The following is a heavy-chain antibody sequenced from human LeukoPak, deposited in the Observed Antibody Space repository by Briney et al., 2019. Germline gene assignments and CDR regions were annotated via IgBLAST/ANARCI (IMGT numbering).Heavy chain of an antibody. Sequence: GGSLRLSCAASGFTFSSYSMNWVRQAPGKGLEWVSSISSSSSYIYYADSVKGRFTISRDNAKNSLYLQMNSLRAEDTAVYYCASGPYFVVVPAARDYWGQGTPVTVSS. CDR1: GFTFSSYS. V-gene: IGHV3-21*01. D-gene: IGHD2-2*01. CDR3: ASGPYFVVVPAARDY. CDR2: ISSSSSYI. J-gene: IGHJ4*02.